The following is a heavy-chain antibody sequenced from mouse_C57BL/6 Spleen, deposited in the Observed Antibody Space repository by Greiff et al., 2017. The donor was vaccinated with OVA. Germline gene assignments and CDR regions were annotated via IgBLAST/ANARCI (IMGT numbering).Heavy chain of an antibody. J-gene: IGHJ2*01. D-gene: IGHD2-4*01. V-gene: IGHV1-52*01. Sequence: QVQLQQPGAELVRPGSSVKLSCKASGYTFTSYWMHWVKQRPIQGLEWIGNIDPSDSETHYTQKFKDKATLTVDKSSSTAYMQLSSLTSEDSAVYYSARRGDYEGTADYWGQGTTLTVSS. CDR2: IDPSDSET. CDR1: GYTFTSYW. CDR3: ARRGDYEGTADY.